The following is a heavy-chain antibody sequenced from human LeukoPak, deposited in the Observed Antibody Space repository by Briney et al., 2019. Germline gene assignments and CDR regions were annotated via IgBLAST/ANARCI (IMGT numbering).Heavy chain of an antibody. CDR1: GFTFSSYS. Sequence: GGSLRLSCAASGFTFSSYSMNWVRQAPGKGLEWVSSISSSSSYIYYADSVKGRFTISRGNAKNSLYLQMNSLRAEDTAVYYCARDRAGGYGMDVWGQGTTVTVSS. D-gene: IGHD2-15*01. J-gene: IGHJ6*02. CDR2: ISSSSSYI. V-gene: IGHV3-21*01. CDR3: ARDRAGGYGMDV.